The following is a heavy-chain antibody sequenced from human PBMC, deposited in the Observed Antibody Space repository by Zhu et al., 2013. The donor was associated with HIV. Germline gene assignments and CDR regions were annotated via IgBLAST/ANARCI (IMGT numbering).Heavy chain of an antibody. V-gene: IGHV1-69*01. CDR2: IIPIFGTA. J-gene: IGHJ4*02. D-gene: IGHD3-22*01. CDR1: GGTFSSYA. CDR3: ARDEDYYDSSGYFWIAS. Sequence: QVQLVQSGAEVKKPGSSVKVSCKASGGTFSSYAISWVRQAPGQGLEWMGGIIPIFGTANYAQKFQGRVTITADESTSTVYMELSSLRSEDTAVYYCARDEDYYDSSGYFWIASWGQGTLVTVSS.